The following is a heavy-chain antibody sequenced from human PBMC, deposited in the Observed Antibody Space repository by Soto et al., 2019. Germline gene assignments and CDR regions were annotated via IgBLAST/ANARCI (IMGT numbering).Heavy chain of an antibody. CDR1: GFTFSTYW. J-gene: IGHJ4*02. D-gene: IGHD4-4*01. CDR3: ARSREGYSYFDY. Sequence: PGGSLRLSCAASGFTFSTYWMHWVRQAPGKGLVWVSRGNSDGNSTTYADSVKGRFTLSRDNAKNTLYLQMNSLRAEDTVVYYCARSREGYSYFDYWGQGILVTVSA. CDR2: GNSDGNST. V-gene: IGHV3-74*01.